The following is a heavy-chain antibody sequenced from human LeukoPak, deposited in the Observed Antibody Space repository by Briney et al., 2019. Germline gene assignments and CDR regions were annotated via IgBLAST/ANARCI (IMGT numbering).Heavy chain of an antibody. CDR3: ARHVRIAVAGTKPTWFDP. Sequence: SETLSLTCTVSGGSISSYYWSWIRQPPGKGLEWIGYIYYSGSTNYNPSLKSRVTISVDTSKNQFSLKLSSVTAADTAVYYCARHVRIAVAGTKPTWFDPWGQGTLVTVSS. D-gene: IGHD6-19*01. V-gene: IGHV4-59*08. CDR2: IYYSGST. J-gene: IGHJ5*02. CDR1: GGSISSYY.